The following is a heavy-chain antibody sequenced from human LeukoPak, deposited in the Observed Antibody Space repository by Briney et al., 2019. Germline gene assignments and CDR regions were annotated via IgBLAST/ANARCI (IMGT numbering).Heavy chain of an antibody. CDR2: IYPGDSDT. D-gene: IGHD2-8*01. V-gene: IGHV5-51*01. CDR3: ARHRDCTNGICYKIDY. Sequence: GESLKISCKGSGYSFTSYWIAWVRQMPGKGLEWMGIIYPGDSDTRYSPSFQGQVTISADKSITTAYLQWSSLKASDTAMYYCARHRDCTNGICYKIDYWGQGTPVTVSS. CDR1: GYSFTSYW. J-gene: IGHJ4*02.